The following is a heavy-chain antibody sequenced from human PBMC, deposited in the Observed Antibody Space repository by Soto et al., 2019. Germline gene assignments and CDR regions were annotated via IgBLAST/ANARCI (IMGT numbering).Heavy chain of an antibody. J-gene: IGHJ4*02. CDR3: ARAHDS. CDR1: GGSISTIPSNNY. Sequence: SETLSLTCTVSGGSISTIPSNNYWGWIRQSPGRGLEWIGSIYKSGRTYYSPSLNSRVTISVDTSKNQFSLRLTSVTAADTAVYYCARAHDSWGQGTLVTVSS. CDR2: IYKSGRT. V-gene: IGHV4-39*01.